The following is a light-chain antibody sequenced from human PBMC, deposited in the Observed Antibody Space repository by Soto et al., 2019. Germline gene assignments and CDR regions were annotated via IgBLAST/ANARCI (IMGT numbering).Light chain of an antibody. J-gene: IGKJ4*01. CDR1: QSVSSN. V-gene: IGKV3-15*01. CDR3: QQYNNWPLT. CDR2: GAS. Sequence: EIVLTQSTATLSVSPGERATLSCSASQSVSSNLAWYQQKPGQAPRLLIYGASTRATGIPARFSGSGSGTEFTLTISSLQSEDFAVYYCQQYNNWPLTFGGGTKVDIK.